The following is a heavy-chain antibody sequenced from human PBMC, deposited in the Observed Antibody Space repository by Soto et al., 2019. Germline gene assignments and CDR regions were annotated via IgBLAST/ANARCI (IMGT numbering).Heavy chain of an antibody. CDR2: ISYDGSNK. J-gene: IGHJ6*02. V-gene: IGHV3-30*18. CDR1: GFTFSSYG. Sequence: QVQLVESGGGVVQPGRSLRLSCAASGFTFSSYGMHWVRQAPGKGLEWVAVISYDGSNKYYADSVKGRFTISRDNSKNTLYLQMNSLRAEDTAVYYCAKDGASGSYYIGGMDVWGQGTTVTVSS. CDR3: AKDGASGSYYIGGMDV. D-gene: IGHD3-10*01.